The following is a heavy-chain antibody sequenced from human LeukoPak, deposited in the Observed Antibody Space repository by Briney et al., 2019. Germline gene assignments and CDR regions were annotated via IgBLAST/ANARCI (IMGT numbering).Heavy chain of an antibody. Sequence: GASVKVSCKASGYTFTSYYMHWVRQAPGQGLEWMGIINPSGGSTSYAQKFQGRVTMTRDTSTSTAYMELSSLRSEDTAVYYCATYSSGWYSGNYWGQGTLVTVSS. J-gene: IGHJ4*02. D-gene: IGHD6-19*01. CDR3: ATYSSGWYSGNY. CDR1: GYTFTSYY. V-gene: IGHV1-46*01. CDR2: INPSGGST.